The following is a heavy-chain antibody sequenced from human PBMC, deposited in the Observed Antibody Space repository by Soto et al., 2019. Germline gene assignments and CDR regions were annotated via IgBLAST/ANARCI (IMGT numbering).Heavy chain of an antibody. Sequence: GGSLRLSCAASGFTFSSYSMNWVRQAPGKGLEWVSYISSRSSTIYYADTVKGRLTISRDNAKNSLYLQMNSLRAEDTAVYYSSRQPEPIAQIGWYDPWRQGTLVTVSS. CDR1: GFTFSSYS. CDR2: ISSRSSTI. D-gene: IGHD6-13*01. V-gene: IGHV3-48*01. J-gene: IGHJ5*02. CDR3: SRQPEPIAQIGWYDP.